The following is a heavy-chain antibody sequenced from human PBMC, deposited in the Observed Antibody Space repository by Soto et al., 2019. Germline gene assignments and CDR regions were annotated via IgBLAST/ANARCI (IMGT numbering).Heavy chain of an antibody. Sequence: QVQLQESGPGLVKPSETLSLTCTVSGGSISTYYWTWIRQPPGQGLEWIGYVYYSGSSNYNPSLKSRVTISLDTSKNQFSLNLRSVTAADTAVYFCARVPGRQQLGPPDYWGQGALVTVSS. CDR1: GGSISTYY. CDR2: VYYSGSS. D-gene: IGHD6-13*01. V-gene: IGHV4-59*01. J-gene: IGHJ4*02. CDR3: ARVPGRQQLGPPDY.